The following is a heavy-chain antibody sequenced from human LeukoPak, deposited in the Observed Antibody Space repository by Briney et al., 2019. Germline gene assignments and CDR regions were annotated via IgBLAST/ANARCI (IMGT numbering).Heavy chain of an antibody. D-gene: IGHD5-18*01. CDR2: ISYDGSNK. J-gene: IGHJ4*02. V-gene: IGHV3-30*18. Sequence: GGSLRLSCAASGFTFSSYGMHWVRQAPGKGLEWVAVISYDGSNKYYADSVEGRFTISRDNSKNTLYLQMNSLRAEDTAVYYCANEPRGYSYGGLDYWGQGTLVTVSS. CDR3: ANEPRGYSYGGLDY. CDR1: GFTFSSYG.